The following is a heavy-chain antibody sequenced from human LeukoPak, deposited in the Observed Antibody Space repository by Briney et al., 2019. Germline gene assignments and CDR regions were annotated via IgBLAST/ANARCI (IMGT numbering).Heavy chain of an antibody. CDR1: GFTVSSNY. CDR3: ARGSRSPSGTYHYYFDY. Sequence: GGSLRLSCAASGFTVSSNYMSWVRQAPGKGLEWVSVIYSGGSTFYADSVKGRFTISRDNSKNTLYLQMNSLRAEDTAVYYCARGSRSPSGTYHYYFDYWGQGTLVTVSS. CDR2: IYSGGST. J-gene: IGHJ4*02. V-gene: IGHV3-53*01. D-gene: IGHD1-26*01.